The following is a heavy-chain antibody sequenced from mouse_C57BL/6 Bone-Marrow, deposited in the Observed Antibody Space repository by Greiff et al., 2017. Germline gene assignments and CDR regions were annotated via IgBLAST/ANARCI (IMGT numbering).Heavy chain of an antibody. Sequence: EVMLVESGAELVRPGASVKLSCTASGFNFKDYYMHWVKQRPEQGLEWIGWINPDNGDTEYASKFQGKDTITADTASNTAYLQLSSLTSEDTAVYYCTSEEYFDVWGTGTTVAVSS. CDR1: GFNFKDYY. CDR2: INPDNGDT. CDR3: TSEEYFDV. J-gene: IGHJ1*03. V-gene: IGHV14-4*01. D-gene: IGHD3-1*01.